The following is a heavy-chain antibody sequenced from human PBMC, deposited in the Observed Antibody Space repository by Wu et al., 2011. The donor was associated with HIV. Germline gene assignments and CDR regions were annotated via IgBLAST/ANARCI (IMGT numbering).Heavy chain of an antibody. V-gene: IGHV1-69*06. Sequence: QVQLVQSGAEVKKPGSSVKVSCKASGGTFSSYAISWVRQAPGQGLEWMGGIIPIFGTTNYAQKFQGRVTITADKSTTTTYMELNNLRSEDTAVYYCARGSGYHFNYNYLVVWGKGTTVTVSS. CDR3: ARGSGYHFNYNYLVV. J-gene: IGHJ6*03. CDR2: IIPIFGTT. D-gene: IGHD3-22*01. CDR1: GGTFSSYA.